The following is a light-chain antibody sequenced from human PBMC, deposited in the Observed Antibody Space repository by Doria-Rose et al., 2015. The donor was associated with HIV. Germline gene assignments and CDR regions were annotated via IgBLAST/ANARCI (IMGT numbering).Light chain of an antibody. CDR2: DGS. CDR1: QSFSNTY. Sequence: EIVMTQSPGTLSLSPGERATLSCRASQSFSNTYLAWYQQKPGHAPSLLIYDGSTRATGIPDRFSASGSGTDFTLTINRLEPEDFALYYCHQYGTSWTFGQGTKVEI. J-gene: IGKJ1*01. V-gene: IGKV3-20*01. CDR3: HQYGTSWT.